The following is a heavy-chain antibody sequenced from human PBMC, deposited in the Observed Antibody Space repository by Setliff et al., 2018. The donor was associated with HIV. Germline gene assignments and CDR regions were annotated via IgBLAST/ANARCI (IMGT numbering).Heavy chain of an antibody. CDR3: ARGGGYDRSGYYPFAY. V-gene: IGHV4-34*01. CDR1: GGSLSGYH. Sequence: SETLSLTCAVYGGSLSGYHWSWIRQSPEKGLEWIGEINHSGSTNYNPSLKSRVTMSVDTSKNQFSLKLSSVTAADTAVYYCARGGGYDRSGYYPFAYWGQGTPVTVS. J-gene: IGHJ4*02. D-gene: IGHD3-22*01. CDR2: INHSGST.